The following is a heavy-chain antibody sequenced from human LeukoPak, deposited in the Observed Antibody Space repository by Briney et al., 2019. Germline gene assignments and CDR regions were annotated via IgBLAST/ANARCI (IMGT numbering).Heavy chain of an antibody. CDR2: INPSGGST. D-gene: IGHD2-2*01. Sequence: ASVKVSCKASGYTFTSYDINWVRQAPGQGLEWMGIINPSGGSTSYAQKFQGRVTMTRDTSTSTVYMELSSLRSEDTAVYYCASAYCSSTSCTWNWFDPWGQGTLVTVSS. V-gene: IGHV1-46*01. CDR1: GYTFTSYD. J-gene: IGHJ5*02. CDR3: ASAYCSSTSCTWNWFDP.